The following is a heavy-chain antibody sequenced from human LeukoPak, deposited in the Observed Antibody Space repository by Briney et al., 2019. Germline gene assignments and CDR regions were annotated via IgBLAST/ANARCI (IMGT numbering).Heavy chain of an antibody. CDR2: ISGSGGST. J-gene: IGHJ5*02. Sequence: PGGSLRLSCAASGFTFSSYAMSWVRQAPGKGLEWVSAISGSGGSTYYADSVKGRFTISRDNSKNTLYLQMNSLRAEDTAVYYCVKSPYHYDILTGYYLVWFDPWGQGTLVTVSS. V-gene: IGHV3-23*01. D-gene: IGHD3-9*01. CDR3: VKSPYHYDILTGYYLVWFDP. CDR1: GFTFSSYA.